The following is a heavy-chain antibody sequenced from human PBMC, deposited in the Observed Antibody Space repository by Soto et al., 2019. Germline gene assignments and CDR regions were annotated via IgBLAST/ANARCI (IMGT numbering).Heavy chain of an antibody. V-gene: IGHV3-9*01. J-gene: IGHJ6*02. Sequence: EVQVVESGGGLVQPGRSLRLSCAASGFSFDDYAMHWVRQAPGKGLEWVSGISWNSGTIGYADSVKGRFTISRDNAKNSLYLQMNSLSAEDTALYYCAKSTGGTANGMGVWGQGPTVTVSS. D-gene: IGHD2-8*02. CDR3: AKSTGGTANGMGV. CDR1: GFSFDDYA. CDR2: ISWNSGTI.